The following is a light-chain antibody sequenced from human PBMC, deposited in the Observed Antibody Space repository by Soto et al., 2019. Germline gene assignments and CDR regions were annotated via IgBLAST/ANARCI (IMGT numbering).Light chain of an antibody. Sequence: DIVMTQSPLYLTVTPGESVSISCRSTQSLLHSNGYNYLDWYLQKPGQSPQLLIYLGSNRASGVSDRFSGSGSGTDFTLKISRVEAEDVGVYYCMQALQTPWTFGQGTKVEIK. V-gene: IGKV2-28*01. J-gene: IGKJ1*01. CDR3: MQALQTPWT. CDR2: LGS. CDR1: QSLLHSNGYNY.